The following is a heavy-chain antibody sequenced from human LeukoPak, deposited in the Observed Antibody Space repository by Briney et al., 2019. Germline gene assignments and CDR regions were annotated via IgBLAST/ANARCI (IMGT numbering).Heavy chain of an antibody. CDR3: ARASPGLFDC. CDR1: GGSISSYY. V-gene: IGHV4-59*01. D-gene: IGHD2-21*01. Sequence: SVTLSLTCTVSGGSISSYYWNWIRQSPGKGVEWVGFIYYSGSTNYNPALKSRVTISVDTSKNQFSLQLSSVTAADTAVYYCARASPGLFDCWGQGTLVTVSS. J-gene: IGHJ4*02. CDR2: IYYSGST.